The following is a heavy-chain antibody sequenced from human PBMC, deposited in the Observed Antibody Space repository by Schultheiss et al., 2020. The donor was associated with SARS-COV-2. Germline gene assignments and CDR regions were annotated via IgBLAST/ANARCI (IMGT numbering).Heavy chain of an antibody. Sequence: GGSLRLSCAASGFTFSSYAMHWVRQAPGKGLEWVAVISYDGSNKYYADSVKGRFTISRDNSKNTLYLQMNSLRAEDTAVYYCARGGDIVVVVAATYYMDVWGKVTTVTVSS. CDR1: GFTFSSYA. J-gene: IGHJ6*03. D-gene: IGHD2-15*01. V-gene: IGHV3-30*01. CDR3: ARGGDIVVVVAATYYMDV. CDR2: ISYDGSNK.